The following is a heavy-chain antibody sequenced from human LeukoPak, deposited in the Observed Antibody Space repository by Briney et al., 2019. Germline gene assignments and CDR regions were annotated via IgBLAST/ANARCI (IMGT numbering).Heavy chain of an antibody. V-gene: IGHV1-24*01. CDR1: GYTLTELS. Sequence: ASVKVSCKVSGYTLTELSMHWVRQAPGKGLEWMRGFDPEDGETIYAQKFQGRVTMTEDTSTDTAYMELSSLRSEDTAVYYCATAAVAARPGDPRNYYYMDVWGKGTTVTVSS. J-gene: IGHJ6*03. D-gene: IGHD6-6*01. CDR2: FDPEDGET. CDR3: ATAAVAARPGDPRNYYYMDV.